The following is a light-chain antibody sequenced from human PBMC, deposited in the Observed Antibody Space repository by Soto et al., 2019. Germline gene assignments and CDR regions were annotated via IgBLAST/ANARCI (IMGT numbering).Light chain of an antibody. CDR3: QQYKSYPFT. Sequence: DIQMTQSPSTLSASVGDRVTITCRASQSISSWLAWYQQKPGKAPKLLIYDASSLGSGVPSRFSGSGSGTEFTLTISSLQPDDFATYYCQQYKSYPFTFGPGTKVDI. V-gene: IGKV1-5*01. CDR1: QSISSW. J-gene: IGKJ3*01. CDR2: DAS.